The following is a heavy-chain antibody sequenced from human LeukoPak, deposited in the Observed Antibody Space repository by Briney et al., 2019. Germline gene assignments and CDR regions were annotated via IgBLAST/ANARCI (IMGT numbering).Heavy chain of an antibody. D-gene: IGHD6-6*01. Sequence: ASVKVSCKASGYTFTSYYMHWVRQAPGQGLEWMGIINPSGGSTSYAQKFQGRVTMTRDTSTSTVYMELSSLRSEDTAVYYCARDIAARRMYYYYYYMDVWGKGTAVTVSS. CDR2: INPSGGST. J-gene: IGHJ6*03. CDR3: ARDIAARRMYYYYYYMDV. V-gene: IGHV1-46*01. CDR1: GYTFTSYY.